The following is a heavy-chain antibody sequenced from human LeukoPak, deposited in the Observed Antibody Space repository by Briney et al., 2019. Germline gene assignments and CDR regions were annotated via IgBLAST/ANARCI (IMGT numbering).Heavy chain of an antibody. D-gene: IGHD2-2*02. CDR1: GGSLSRYY. Sequence: PSETLSLTCTVSGGSLSRYYWSWIRQPPGKGLEWIGYIYYSGSTNYNPSLKSRVTISVDTSKNQFSLKLKSVTTADTAVYYCARGAYPDAFDIWGQGTMVTVSS. J-gene: IGHJ3*02. CDR3: ARGAYPDAFDI. CDR2: IYYSGST. V-gene: IGHV4-59*01.